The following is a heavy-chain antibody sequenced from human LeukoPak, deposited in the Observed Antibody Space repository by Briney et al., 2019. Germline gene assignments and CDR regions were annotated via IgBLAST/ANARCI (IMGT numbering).Heavy chain of an antibody. D-gene: IGHD1-26*01. Sequence: SETLSLTCTVCGYSISSGYYWGWIRQPPGKGLEWIGSIYHSGSTYYNPSLKSRVTISVDTSKNQFSLKLSSVTAADTAVYYCARDALVGATLWFDPWGQGTLVTVSS. CDR2: IYHSGST. V-gene: IGHV4-38-2*02. J-gene: IGHJ5*02. CDR3: ARDALVGATLWFDP. CDR1: GYSISSGYY.